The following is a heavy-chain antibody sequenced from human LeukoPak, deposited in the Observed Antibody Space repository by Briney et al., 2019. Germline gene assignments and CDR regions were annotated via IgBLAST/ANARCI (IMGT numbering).Heavy chain of an antibody. CDR3: ARQQSPDVNDAFDI. CDR1: GCSISISRDY. V-gene: IGHV4-39*01. J-gene: IGHJ3*02. CDR2: IYYSGST. Sequence: SETLSLTCNVSGCSISISRDYWGWIRQPPGKGLEWIGSIYYSGSTYYNPSLKSRVTISVDTSKNQFSLKLSSVTAADTAVYYCARQQSPDVNDAFDIWGQGTMVTVSS.